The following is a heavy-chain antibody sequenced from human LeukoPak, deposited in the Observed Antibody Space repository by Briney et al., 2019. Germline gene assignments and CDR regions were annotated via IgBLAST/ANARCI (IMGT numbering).Heavy chain of an antibody. V-gene: IGHV3-74*01. CDR1: GFTFSNYW. CDR3: ARAPPHTYFDY. Sequence: PGGSLRLSCAASGFTFSNYWMHWVRHAPGKGLVWVSRINSDGSRTGYADSVKGRFTISRDNAKNTLYLQMNSLRAEDTAVYYCARAPPHTYFDYWGQGTLVTVSS. CDR2: INSDGSRT. J-gene: IGHJ4*02.